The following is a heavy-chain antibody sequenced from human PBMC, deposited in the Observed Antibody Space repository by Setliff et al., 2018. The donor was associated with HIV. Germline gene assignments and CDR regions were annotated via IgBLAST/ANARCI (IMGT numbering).Heavy chain of an antibody. V-gene: IGHV1-24*01. CDR3: ATARSSGRYGYYYYMDV. CDR1: GYTFTSYY. J-gene: IGHJ6*03. Sequence: ASVKVSCKASGYTFTSYYIHWVRQAPGKGLEWMGGFDPEDGETIYAQKFQGRVTMTEDTSADTAYMELSSLRSEDTAAYYCATARSSGRYGYYYYMDVWGKGTTVTVSS. D-gene: IGHD1-26*01. CDR2: FDPEDGET.